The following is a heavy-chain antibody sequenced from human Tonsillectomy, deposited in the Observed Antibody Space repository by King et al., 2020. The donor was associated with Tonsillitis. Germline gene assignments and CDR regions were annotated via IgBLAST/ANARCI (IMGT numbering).Heavy chain of an antibody. J-gene: IGHJ3*02. CDR1: GYTFTSYG. Sequence: QLVQSGAEVKKPGASVKVSCKASGYTFTSYGISWVRQAPGQGLEWMGWISAYNGNTNYAQKLQGRVTMTTDTSTSTAYMELRSLRSDDTAVYYCASPDPSRGLDDSSVYVLVALGAFDIWGQGTMVTVSS. V-gene: IGHV1-18*04. CDR2: ISAYNGNT. CDR3: ASPDPSRGLDDSSVYVLVALGAFDI. D-gene: IGHD3-22*01.